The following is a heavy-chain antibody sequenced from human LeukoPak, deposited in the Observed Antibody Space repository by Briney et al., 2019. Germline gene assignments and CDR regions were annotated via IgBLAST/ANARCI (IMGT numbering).Heavy chain of an antibody. CDR1: GGSISSRRDY. Sequence: PSETLSLTCTVSGGSISSRRDYWGWIRQPPGKGLEWIGSIYYSGSTYYNPSLKSRVTISVDTSKNQFSLKLSSVTAADTAVYYCARHVEIAVAGPIDYWGQGTLVTVSS. D-gene: IGHD6-19*01. J-gene: IGHJ4*02. V-gene: IGHV4-39*01. CDR2: IYYSGST. CDR3: ARHVEIAVAGPIDY.